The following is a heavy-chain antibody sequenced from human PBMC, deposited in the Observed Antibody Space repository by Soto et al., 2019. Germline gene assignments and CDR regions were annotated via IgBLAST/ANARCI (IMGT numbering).Heavy chain of an antibody. CDR2: ISSSGSNI. Sequence: QVQLVESGGGFVKPGGSLRLSCAASGFTFSDYYMSWIRQAPGKGLEWVSYISSSGSNIYYADSVKGRFTISRDNAKNSLFLQMNSLRAEGPGVYYCAMGPRFGEVNGVWGMDVWGPGSTVPVSS. CDR1: GFTFSDYY. V-gene: IGHV3-11*01. CDR3: AMGPRFGEVNGVWGMDV. J-gene: IGHJ6*01. D-gene: IGHD3-10*01.